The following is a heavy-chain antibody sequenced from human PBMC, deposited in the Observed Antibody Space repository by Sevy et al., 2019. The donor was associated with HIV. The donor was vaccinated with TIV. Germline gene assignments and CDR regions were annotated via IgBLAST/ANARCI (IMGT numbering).Heavy chain of an antibody. D-gene: IGHD2-15*01. Sequence: GGSLRLSCAASGFTFSSYGIHWVRQAPGKGLEWVAVIWNDGRNKYYADSVKGRVTISRDNSKNTLFLQMNSLRVEDTAVYYCARDACSGGSCYSTYYGMDVWGQGTTVTVSS. CDR2: IWNDGRNK. J-gene: IGHJ6*02. CDR1: GFTFSSYG. V-gene: IGHV3-33*01. CDR3: ARDACSGGSCYSTYYGMDV.